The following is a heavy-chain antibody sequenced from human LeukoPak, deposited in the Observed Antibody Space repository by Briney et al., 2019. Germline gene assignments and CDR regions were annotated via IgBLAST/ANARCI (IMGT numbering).Heavy chain of an antibody. CDR3: TRDRQQLVRMLDS. CDR2: IRSKVYGGST. J-gene: IGHJ5*01. D-gene: IGHD6-13*01. V-gene: IGHV3-49*04. CDR1: GFTFSSYS. Sequence: GGSLRLSCAASGFTFSSYSMSWVRQAPGKGLEWISLIRSKVYGGSTEYAASVKGRFIISRDDSKSIAYLQMNSLKTEDTALYYCTRDRQQLVRMLDSWGQGTLVTVSS.